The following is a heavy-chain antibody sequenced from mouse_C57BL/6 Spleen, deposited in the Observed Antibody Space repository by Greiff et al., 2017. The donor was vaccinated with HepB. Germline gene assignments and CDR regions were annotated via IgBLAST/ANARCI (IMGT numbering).Heavy chain of an antibody. V-gene: IGHV1-82*01. CDR1: GYAFSSSW. Sequence: QVQLKESGPELVKPGASVKISCKASGYAFSSSWMNWVKQRPGKGLEWIGRIYPGDGDTNYNGKFKGKATLTADKSSSTAYMQLSSLTSEDSAVYFCARADSSGYRCAYWGQGTLVTVSA. CDR2: IYPGDGDT. D-gene: IGHD3-2*02. CDR3: ARADSSGYRCAY. J-gene: IGHJ3*01.